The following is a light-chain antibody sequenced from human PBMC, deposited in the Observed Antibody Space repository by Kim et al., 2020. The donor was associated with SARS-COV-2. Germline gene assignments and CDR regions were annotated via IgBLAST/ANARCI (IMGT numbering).Light chain of an antibody. CDR2: VNNDGSH. CDR3: QTWGTDFLV. Sequence: QLVLTQSPSASASLGASVKLTCTLSSGHTRYAIAWHQQQPEKGPRYLMKVNNDGSHNKRDGILDRFSGSSSGAERYLTISSLQSEDEADYYCQTWGTDFLVFGGGTQLTVL. V-gene: IGLV4-69*01. J-gene: IGLJ2*01. CDR1: SGHTRYA.